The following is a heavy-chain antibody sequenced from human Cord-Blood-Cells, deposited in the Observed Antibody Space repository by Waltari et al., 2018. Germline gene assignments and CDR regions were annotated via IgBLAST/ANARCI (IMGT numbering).Heavy chain of an antibody. V-gene: IGHV3-23*01. CDR3: AKLGGVGATFLDAFDI. Sequence: APGKGLEWVSAISGSGGSTYYADSVKGRFTISRDNSKNTLYLQMNSLRAEDTAVYYCAKLGGVGATFLDAFDIWGQGTMVTVSS. J-gene: IGHJ3*02. CDR2: ISGSGGST. D-gene: IGHD1-26*01.